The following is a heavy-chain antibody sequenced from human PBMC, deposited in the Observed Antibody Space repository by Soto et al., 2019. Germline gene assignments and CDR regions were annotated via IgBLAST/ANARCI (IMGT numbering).Heavy chain of an antibody. D-gene: IGHD2-21*02. CDR3: ARGRPTTPPDVVVTAPGFDP. Sequence: QVQLVQSGAEVKKPGASVKVSCKASGYTFTSYDINWVRQATGQGLEWMGWMNPNSGNTGYAQKFQGRVTMTRNTSIRTAYMELSSLRSEDTAVYYCARGRPTTPPDVVVTAPGFDPWGQGTLVTVSS. CDR1: GYTFTSYD. J-gene: IGHJ5*02. V-gene: IGHV1-8*01. CDR2: MNPNSGNT.